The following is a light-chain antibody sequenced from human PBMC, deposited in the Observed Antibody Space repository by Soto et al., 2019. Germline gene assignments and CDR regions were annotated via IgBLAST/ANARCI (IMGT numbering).Light chain of an antibody. CDR1: RTVHNAY. CDR3: QQYGSTPTT. Sequence: EIVLTQSPGTLFLSPGERAYISCTVSRTVHNAYLGWYQQKSGQAPRLLIFGASSRETGIPDRFSGSGSGTEFTLTISRLEPEDFAVYYCQQYGSTPTTFGQGTRLEIK. CDR2: GAS. J-gene: IGKJ5*01. V-gene: IGKV3-20*01.